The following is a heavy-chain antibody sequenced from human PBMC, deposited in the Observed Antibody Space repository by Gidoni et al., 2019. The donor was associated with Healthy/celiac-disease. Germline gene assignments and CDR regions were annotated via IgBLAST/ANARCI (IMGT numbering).Heavy chain of an antibody. CDR2: ISSSSSYI. D-gene: IGHD5-12*01. Sequence: EVQLVESGGGLVKPGGSLRLSCAASGFTFSSYSMNWVRQAPGKGLEWVSSISSSSSYIYYADSVKGRFTISRDNAKNSLYLQMNSLRAEDTAVYYCARDPYGGYDYGYWGQGTLVTVSS. CDR1: GFTFSSYS. J-gene: IGHJ4*02. CDR3: ARDPYGGYDYGY. V-gene: IGHV3-21*01.